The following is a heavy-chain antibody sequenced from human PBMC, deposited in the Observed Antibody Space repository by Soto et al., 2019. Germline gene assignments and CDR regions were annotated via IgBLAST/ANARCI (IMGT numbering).Heavy chain of an antibody. CDR1: GFTFSSYA. J-gene: IGHJ6*02. D-gene: IGHD4-17*01. CDR2: ISGSGYAT. V-gene: IGHV3-23*01. CDR3: AKEETVLVNYYYYYGMDV. Sequence: EVQPLESGGGLVQPGGSLRLSCAASGFTFSSYAMSWVRQAPGMGLEWVSVISGSGYATYYADSVKGRFTVSRDNSNNTVYLQMNSLRAEDTAVYYCAKEETVLVNYYYYYGMDVWGQGTTVTVSS.